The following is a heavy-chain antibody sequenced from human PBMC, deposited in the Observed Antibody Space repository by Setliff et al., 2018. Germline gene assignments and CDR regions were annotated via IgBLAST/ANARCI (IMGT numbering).Heavy chain of an antibody. J-gene: IGHJ6*03. CDR3: TRSHYCAPGNSHYYYMDV. CDR2: FYHSASS. CDR1: GGSISSDH. D-gene: IGHD2-21*01. Sequence: SDTLSLTCNVSGGSISSDHWSWIRQPPGKALEWIGYFYHSASSNYNFSLKGRVTISAHTSKKQPYLSLTSMSVADTAMYYFTRSHYCAPGNSHYYYMDVWGKGTAVTVSS. V-gene: IGHV4-59*08.